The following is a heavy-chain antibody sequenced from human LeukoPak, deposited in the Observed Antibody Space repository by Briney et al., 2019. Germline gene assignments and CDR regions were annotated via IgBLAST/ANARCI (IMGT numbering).Heavy chain of an antibody. CDR3: ARDSSGYFHWFDP. D-gene: IGHD3-22*01. J-gene: IGHJ5*02. Sequence: GRSLRLSCAASGFTFDDYAMHWVRQAPGKGLEWVSGISWNSGSIGYADSVKGRFTISRDNAKNSLYLQMNSLRAEDTAVYYCARDSSGYFHWFDPWGQGTLVTVSS. CDR2: ISWNSGSI. CDR1: GFTFDDYA. V-gene: IGHV3-9*01.